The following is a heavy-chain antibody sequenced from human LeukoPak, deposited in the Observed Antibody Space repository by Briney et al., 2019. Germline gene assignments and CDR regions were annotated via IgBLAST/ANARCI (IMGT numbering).Heavy chain of an antibody. Sequence: SETLSLTCTVSGGSISSGGYYWSWIRQHPGKGLEWIGYIYYSGSTYYNPSLKSRVTISVDTSKNQFSLKLSSVTAADTAVYYCARDRPGSPLFDYWGQGTLVTVSS. V-gene: IGHV4-31*03. CDR2: IYYSGST. CDR1: GGSISSGGYY. CDR3: ARDRPGSPLFDY. D-gene: IGHD3-10*01. J-gene: IGHJ4*02.